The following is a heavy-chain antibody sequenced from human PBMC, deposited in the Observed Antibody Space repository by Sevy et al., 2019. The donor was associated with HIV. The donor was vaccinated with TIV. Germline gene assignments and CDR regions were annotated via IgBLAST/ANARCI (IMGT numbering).Heavy chain of an antibody. Sequence: GGSLRLSCAASGFTFSSYAMSWVRQAPEKGLEWVSVISDSGGNTYYADSVKGRFTISRDNSRNTLYLQMNSLRAEDTAVYYCAKDPPPHNYYGSSGYFDNRGQGTLVTVSS. CDR2: ISDSGGNT. V-gene: IGHV3-23*01. CDR3: AKDPPPHNYYGSSGYFDN. CDR1: GFTFSSYA. J-gene: IGHJ5*02. D-gene: IGHD3-22*01.